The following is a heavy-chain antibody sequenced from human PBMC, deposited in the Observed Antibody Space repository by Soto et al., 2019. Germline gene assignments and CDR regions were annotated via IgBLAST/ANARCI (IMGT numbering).Heavy chain of an antibody. CDR3: ARGRQWPIRGYLDY. D-gene: IGHD6-19*01. CDR1: GDSISSDY. V-gene: IGHV4-59*01. Sequence: SETLSLTCTVSGDSISSDYWSWIRQPPGKVLEWIGYIYYSGNTNYNPSLKSRVTISVDTSKNQFSLKLNSVTAADTAVYYCARGRQWPIRGYLDYWGQGTLVNVSS. CDR2: IYYSGNT. J-gene: IGHJ4*02.